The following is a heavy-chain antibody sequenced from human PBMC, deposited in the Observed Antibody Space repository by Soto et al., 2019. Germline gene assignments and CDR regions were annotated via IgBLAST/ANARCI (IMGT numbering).Heavy chain of an antibody. CDR1: GFTFSSYG. D-gene: IGHD3-16*02. Sequence: QVQLVESGGGVVQPGRSLRLSCAASGFTFSSYGMHWVRQAPGKGLEWVAVISYDGSNKYYADSVKGRFTTSRDNSKNTLYLQLNSLRAEDTGLYYGAKHSGYRYTVESPYYFDSWGQGTLVTVSS. V-gene: IGHV3-30*18. CDR2: ISYDGSNK. J-gene: IGHJ4*02. CDR3: AKHSGYRYTVESPYYFDS.